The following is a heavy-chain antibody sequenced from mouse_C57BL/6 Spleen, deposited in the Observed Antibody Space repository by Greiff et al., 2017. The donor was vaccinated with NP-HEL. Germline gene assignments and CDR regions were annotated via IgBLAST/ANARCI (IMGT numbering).Heavy chain of an antibody. D-gene: IGHD3-2*02. CDR3: VSDSSGYGAWFAY. J-gene: IGHJ3*01. CDR2: IDPSDSET. Sequence: QVQLQQPGAELVRPGSSVKLSCKASGYTFTSYWMHWVKQRPIQGLEWIGNIDPSDSETHYNQKFKDKATLTVDKSSSTAYMQLSSLTSEDSAVYYCVSDSSGYGAWFAYWGQGTLVTVSA. V-gene: IGHV1-52*01. CDR1: GYTFTSYW.